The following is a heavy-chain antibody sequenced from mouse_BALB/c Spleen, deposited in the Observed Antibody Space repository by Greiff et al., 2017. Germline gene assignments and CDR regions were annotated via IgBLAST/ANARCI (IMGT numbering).Heavy chain of an antibody. CDR2: IYPGSGST. Sequence: QVQLQQPGAELVKPGTSVKLSCKASGYNFTSYWINWVKLRPGQGLEWIGDIYPGSGSTNYNEKFKSKATLTVDTSSSTAYMQLSSLASEDSALYYCARSYYGNYGFVYWGQGTLVTVSA. V-gene: IGHV1-55*01. J-gene: IGHJ3*01. D-gene: IGHD2-10*01. CDR3: ARSYYGNYGFVY. CDR1: GYNFTSYW.